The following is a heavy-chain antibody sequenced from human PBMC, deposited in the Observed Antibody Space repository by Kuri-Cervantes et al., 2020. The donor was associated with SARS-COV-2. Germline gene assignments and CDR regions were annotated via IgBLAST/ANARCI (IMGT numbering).Heavy chain of an antibody. D-gene: IGHD3-3*01. CDR1: GGSVSSGSYY. Sequence: SETLSLTCTVSGGSVSSGSYYWSWIRQPPGKGLEWIGYIYYSGSTNYNPSLKSRVTISVDTSKNQFSLKLSSVTAADTAVYYCARSPDLWWFDPWGQGTLVTVFS. J-gene: IGHJ5*02. V-gene: IGHV4-61*01. CDR3: ARSPDLWWFDP. CDR2: IYYSGST.